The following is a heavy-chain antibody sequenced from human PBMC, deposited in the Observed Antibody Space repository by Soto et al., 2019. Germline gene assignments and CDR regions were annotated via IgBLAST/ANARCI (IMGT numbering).Heavy chain of an antibody. V-gene: IGHV3-30*18. Sequence: QVQLVESGGGVVQPGRSLRLSCAASGFTFSNYGMHWVRQPPGKGLEWVAVISYDGSNKYYADSVKGRFTISRDNSKNTLYLQMNSLRAEDTAVYYCAKSRAIYGVVIESDYYYGMNVWGQGTTVTGTS. CDR2: ISYDGSNK. CDR3: AKSRAIYGVVIESDYYYGMNV. CDR1: GFTFSNYG. J-gene: IGHJ6*02. D-gene: IGHD3-3*01.